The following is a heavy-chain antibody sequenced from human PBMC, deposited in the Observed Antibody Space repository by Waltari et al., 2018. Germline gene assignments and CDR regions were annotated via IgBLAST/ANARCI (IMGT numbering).Heavy chain of an antibody. CDR2: ASFDGSTT. D-gene: IGHD3-10*01. V-gene: IGHV3-30*18. CDR1: GFSLSHFG. Sequence: QVQLVESGGGVVQPGMSLRLSCAASGFSLSHFGMPWVRQAPGKGLGLVAHASFDGSTTYYADSVRGRFTISRDNSKNTLYLDINTLRVDDTAIYYCAKDAFGNTYLDHWGQGTLVTVSS. CDR3: AKDAFGNTYLDH. J-gene: IGHJ5*02.